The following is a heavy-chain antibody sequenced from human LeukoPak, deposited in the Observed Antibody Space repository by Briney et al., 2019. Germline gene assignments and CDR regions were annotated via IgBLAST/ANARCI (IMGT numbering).Heavy chain of an antibody. J-gene: IGHJ4*02. V-gene: IGHV1-69*05. CDR2: IIPIFGTA. Sequence: GASVKVSCKASGGTFSSYAISWVRQAPGQGLEWMGGIIPIFGTANYAQKFQGRVTITTDESTSTAYMELSSLRSEDTAVYYCASDRCSSTSCSTGYFDYWGQGTLVTVSS. CDR3: ASDRCSSTSCSTGYFDY. D-gene: IGHD2-2*01. CDR1: GGTFSSYA.